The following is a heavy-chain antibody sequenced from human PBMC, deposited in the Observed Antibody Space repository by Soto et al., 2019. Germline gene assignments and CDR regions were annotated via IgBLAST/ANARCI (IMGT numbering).Heavy chain of an antibody. J-gene: IGHJ5*02. CDR3: AKDLXYYDSSGLPYSKDWFDP. Sequence: GGSLRLSCAASGFTFSSYAMSWVRQAPGKGLEWVSAISGSGGSTYYADSVKGRFTISRDNSKNTLYLQMNSLRAEDTAVYYCAKDLXYYDSSGLPYSKDWFDPWGQGTLVTVSS. V-gene: IGHV3-23*01. D-gene: IGHD3-22*01. CDR1: GFTFSSYA. CDR2: ISGSGGST.